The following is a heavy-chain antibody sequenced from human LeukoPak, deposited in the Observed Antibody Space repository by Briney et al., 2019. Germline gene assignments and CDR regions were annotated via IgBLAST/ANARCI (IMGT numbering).Heavy chain of an antibody. V-gene: IGHV3-30*02. D-gene: IGHD2-15*01. CDR1: GFTFSSYG. CDR2: IRYDGSNK. CDR3: AEDLWVVAAKVLDY. Sequence: GGSLRLSCAASGFTFSSYGMHWVRQAPGKGLEWVAFIRYDGSNKYYADSVKGRFTISRDNSKNTLYLQMNSLRAEDTAVYYCAEDLWVVAAKVLDYWGQGTLVTVSS. J-gene: IGHJ4*02.